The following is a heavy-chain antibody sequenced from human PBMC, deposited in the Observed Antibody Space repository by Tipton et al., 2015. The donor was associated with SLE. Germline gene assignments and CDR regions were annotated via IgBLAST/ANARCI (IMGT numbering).Heavy chain of an antibody. Sequence: TLSLTYTVSGGSISSHYWSWIRQPPGKGLEWIGYIYYSGSTNYNPSLKSRVTISVDTSKNQFSLKLSSVTAADTAVYYCAREYYDSSGYYSSFDYWGQGTLVTVSS. CDR1: GGSISSHY. V-gene: IGHV4-59*11. J-gene: IGHJ4*02. D-gene: IGHD3-22*01. CDR3: AREYYDSSGYYSSFDY. CDR2: IYYSGST.